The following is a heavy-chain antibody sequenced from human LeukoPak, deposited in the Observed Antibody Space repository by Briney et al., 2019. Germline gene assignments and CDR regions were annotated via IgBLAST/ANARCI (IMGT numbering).Heavy chain of an antibody. J-gene: IGHJ4*02. D-gene: IGHD2-8*02. CDR1: GFTFSTYS. V-gene: IGHV3-48*01. Sequence: PGESLRLSCAASGFTFSTYSMDWVRQAPGKGLEWVSYIGSSSGTIYYADSVKGRFTVSRDNAKNSMYLQMNSLRAEDTAVYYCARHYCTGSRCSSGAFDYRGQGTLVTVSS. CDR3: ARHYCTGSRCSSGAFDY. CDR2: IGSSSGTI.